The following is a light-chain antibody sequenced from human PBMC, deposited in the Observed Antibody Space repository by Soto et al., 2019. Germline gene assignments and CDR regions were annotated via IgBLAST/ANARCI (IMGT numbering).Light chain of an antibody. CDR3: QQYGSSLL. CDR2: GAS. V-gene: IGKV3-20*01. CDR1: QSVSSSY. J-gene: IGKJ2*01. Sequence: EIVLTQSPGTLSLSPGERATLSCRASQSVSSSYLAWYQQKPGQAPRLRIYGASSRATGIPDRFSGSGSGTDFTLTISRLEPEDFAGYYCQQYGSSLLFGQGTKLEIK.